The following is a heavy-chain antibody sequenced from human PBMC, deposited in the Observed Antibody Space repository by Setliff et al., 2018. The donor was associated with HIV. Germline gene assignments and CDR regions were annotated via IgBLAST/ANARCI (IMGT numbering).Heavy chain of an antibody. D-gene: IGHD3-22*01. J-gene: IGHJ4*02. CDR3: ARASSYYYDSSGYSSYFDY. CDR1: GFIFSSYS. V-gene: IGHV3-48*04. CDR2: ISSSSSTI. Sequence: GGSLRLSCAASGFIFSSYSMNWVRQAPGKGLEWVSYISSSSSTIYYADSVKGRFTISRDNAKNSLYLQMNSLRAEDTAVYYCARASSYYYDSSGYSSYFDYWGQGTLVTVSS.